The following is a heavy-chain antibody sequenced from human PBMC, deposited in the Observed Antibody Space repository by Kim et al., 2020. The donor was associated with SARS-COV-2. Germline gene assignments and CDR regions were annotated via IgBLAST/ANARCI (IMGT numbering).Heavy chain of an antibody. CDR2: DDNVK. Sequence: DDNVKHYADSMRGRFTISRDNAKNYLFLQINTLRFEDTAIYYCVRDWSVWGQGTLVTVST. V-gene: IGHV3-7*03. CDR3: VRDWSV. J-gene: IGHJ4*02.